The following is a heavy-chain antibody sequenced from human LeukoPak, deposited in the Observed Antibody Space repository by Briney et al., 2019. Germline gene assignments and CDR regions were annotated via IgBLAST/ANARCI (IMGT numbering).Heavy chain of an antibody. V-gene: IGHV3-48*04. Sequence: GGSLRLSCAASGFTFSSYSMNWVRQAPGKGLEWVSYISSSSSTIYYADSVKGRFTISRDNAKNSLYLRMNSLRAEDTAVYYCARDLDCGGDCYSDYWGQGTLVTVSS. J-gene: IGHJ4*02. CDR1: GFTFSSYS. CDR2: ISSSSSTI. D-gene: IGHD2-21*02. CDR3: ARDLDCGGDCYSDY.